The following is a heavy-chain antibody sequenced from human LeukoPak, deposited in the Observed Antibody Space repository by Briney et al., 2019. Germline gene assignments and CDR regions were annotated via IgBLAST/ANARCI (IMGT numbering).Heavy chain of an antibody. CDR1: GYSSTSYW. CDR3: ARLRGDYYDSSGYYYYFDY. CDR2: IYPGDSDT. V-gene: IGHV5-51*01. D-gene: IGHD3-22*01. J-gene: IGHJ4*02. Sequence: GESLKISCKGSGYSSTSYWIGWVRQMPGKGLGWMGIIYPGDSDTRYSPSFQGQVTISADKSISTAYLQWSSLKASDTAMYYCARLRGDYYDSSGYYYYFDYWGQGTLVTVSS.